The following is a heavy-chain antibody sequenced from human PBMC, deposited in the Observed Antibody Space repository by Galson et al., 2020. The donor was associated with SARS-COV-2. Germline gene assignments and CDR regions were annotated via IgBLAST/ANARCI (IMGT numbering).Heavy chain of an antibody. D-gene: IGHD3-3*01. J-gene: IGHJ5*02. CDR3: ARGSVRTIFGVVISRSNNWFDP. Sequence: ASVKVSCKASGYTFTSYDLNWVRQATGQGLEWMGWMNPNSGNTGYAQKFQGRVTMTRNTSLRTAYMELSSLRSEDTAVDYCARGSVRTIFGVVISRSNNWFDPWGQGTLVTVSS. CDR1: GYTFTSYD. V-gene: IGHV1-8*01. CDR2: MNPNSGNT.